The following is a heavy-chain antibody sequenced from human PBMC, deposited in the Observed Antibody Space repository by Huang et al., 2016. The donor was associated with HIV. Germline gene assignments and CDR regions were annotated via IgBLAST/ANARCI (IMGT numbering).Heavy chain of an antibody. CDR3: AREYYYDNSGYYFDY. D-gene: IGHD3-22*01. J-gene: IGHJ4*02. CDR1: GGTFTTYT. CDR2: IIPIFGTP. Sequence: QVQLVQSGAEVKKPGSSVKVSCKASGGTFTTYTITWVRQAPGHGLEWMGGIIPIFGTPNYAQKFQGRVTITADESTSTAYMELSSLRSEDTAVYYCAREYYYDNSGYYFDYWGQGTLVTVSS. V-gene: IGHV1-69*13.